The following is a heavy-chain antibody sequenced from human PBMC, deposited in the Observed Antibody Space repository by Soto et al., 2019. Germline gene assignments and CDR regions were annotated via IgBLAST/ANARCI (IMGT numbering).Heavy chain of an antibody. D-gene: IGHD3-10*01. J-gene: IGHJ6*04. V-gene: IGHV4-34*01. CDR1: GGSFSGYY. CDR3: AREGSFTMVRGEDYYGMDV. CDR2: INHSGST. Sequence: SETLSLTCAVYGGSFSGYYWSWIRQPPGKGLEWIGEINHSGSTNYNPSLKSRVTISVDTSKNQFSLKLSSVTAADTAVYYCAREGSFTMVRGEDYYGMDVGGKGTTVTVSS.